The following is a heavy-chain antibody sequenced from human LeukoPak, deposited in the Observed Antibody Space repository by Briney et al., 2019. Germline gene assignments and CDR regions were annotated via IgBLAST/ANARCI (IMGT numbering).Heavy chain of an antibody. CDR2: ISGSGGST. D-gene: IGHD1-26*01. J-gene: IGHJ4*02. CDR1: GFTFSSYA. Sequence: GGSLRLSCAASGFTFSSYAMSWVRQAPGKGLEWVSAISGSGGSTYYADSVKGRFTVSRDNSKNTLHLQMNSLRAEDTAVYYCAKGEGTYSGSYSYFDYWGQGTLVTVSS. V-gene: IGHV3-23*01. CDR3: AKGEGTYSGSYSYFDY.